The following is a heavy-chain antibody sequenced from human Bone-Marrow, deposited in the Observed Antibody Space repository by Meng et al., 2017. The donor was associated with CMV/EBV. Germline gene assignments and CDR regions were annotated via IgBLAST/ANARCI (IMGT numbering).Heavy chain of an antibody. CDR1: GGSFSGYY. CDR2: INHSGST. Sequence: GSLRLSCAVYGGSFSGYYWSWIRQPPGKGLEWIGEINHSGSTNYNPSLKSRVTISVDTSKNQFSLKLSSVTAADTAVYYCARGSRTTVTRYYYYYGMDVWGQGTTVTVSS. V-gene: IGHV4-34*01. CDR3: ARGSRTTVTRYYYYYGMDV. D-gene: IGHD4-11*01. J-gene: IGHJ6*02.